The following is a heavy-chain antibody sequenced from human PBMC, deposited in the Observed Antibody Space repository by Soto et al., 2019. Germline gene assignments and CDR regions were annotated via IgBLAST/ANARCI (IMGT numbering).Heavy chain of an antibody. CDR3: ARLDYGDYFGAFDI. CDR2: IWYDGSNK. V-gene: IGHV3-33*01. CDR1: GFTFSSYG. J-gene: IGHJ3*02. Sequence: QVQLVESGGGVVQPGRSLRLSCAASGFTFSSYGMHWVRQAPGKGLEWVAVIWYDGSNKYYADSVKGRFTISRDNSKNTLYPQMNSLRAEDTAVYYCARLDYGDYFGAFDIWGQGTMVTVSS. D-gene: IGHD4-17*01.